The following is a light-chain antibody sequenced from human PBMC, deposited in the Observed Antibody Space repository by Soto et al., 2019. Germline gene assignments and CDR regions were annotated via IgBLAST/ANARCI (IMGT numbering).Light chain of an antibody. J-gene: IGKJ4*01. CDR3: QQAHTFPLT. CDR1: QGISRS. Sequence: DIQMTQSPSSVSASVGDRVTISCRASQGISRSLAWYQQKPWKAPNLLIYAASTLRSGVPSRFSGSGSGTDFSLTISCLQAEDFATYFCQQAHTFPLTFGGGTKVEIK. CDR2: AAS. V-gene: IGKV1-12*01.